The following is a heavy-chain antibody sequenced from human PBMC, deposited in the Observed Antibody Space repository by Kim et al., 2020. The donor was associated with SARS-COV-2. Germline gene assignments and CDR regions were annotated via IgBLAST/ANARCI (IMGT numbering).Heavy chain of an antibody. J-gene: IGHJ4*02. CDR1: GFSLSGYS. Sequence: GGSLRLSCAASGFSLSGYSMSWVRQAPGKGLEWVSSLGTVSINIYYADSVKGRFTISRDGAKNSLYLQMNSLRVEDTAVYYCKTYGRRGVDSWGQGTLVTVPS. V-gene: IGHV3-21*01. CDR3: KTYGRRGVDS. CDR2: LGTVSINI. D-gene: IGHD3-10*01.